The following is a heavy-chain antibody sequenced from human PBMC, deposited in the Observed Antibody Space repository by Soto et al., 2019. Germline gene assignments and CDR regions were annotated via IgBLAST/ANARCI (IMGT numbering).Heavy chain of an antibody. CDR3: ARSAGWYAVHS. CDR2: VFHTGTT. Sequence: QVQLQESGPGLVKPSGTLSLTFAVSGDSVRSPYYWCWVRQPPGKGLEWIGEVFHTGTTSYNPSLRSRVPISMDKSNHPFSLDLRSVTAADTAVYYCARSAGWYAVHSWGPGTLVIVSS. J-gene: IGHJ4*02. V-gene: IGHV4-4*02. CDR1: GDSVRSPYY. D-gene: IGHD6-19*01.